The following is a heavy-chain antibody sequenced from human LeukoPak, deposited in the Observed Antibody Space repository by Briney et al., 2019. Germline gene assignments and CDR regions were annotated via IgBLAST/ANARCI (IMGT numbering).Heavy chain of an antibody. CDR3: ARDRRYDSYYFDY. CDR1: GGSISSGGYY. V-gene: IGHV4-31*03. J-gene: IGHJ4*02. CDR2: IYYSGST. Sequence: PSETLSLTCTVSGGSISSGGYYWSWLRQHPGKGLEWIGYIYYSGSTYYNPSLKSRVTISVDTSKNQFSLKLSSVTAADTAVYYCARDRRYDSYYFDYWGQGTLVTVSS. D-gene: IGHD5-12*01.